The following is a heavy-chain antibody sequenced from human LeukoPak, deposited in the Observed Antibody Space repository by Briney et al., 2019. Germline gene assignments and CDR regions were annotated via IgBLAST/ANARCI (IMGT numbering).Heavy chain of an antibody. Sequence: GGSLRLSCVASGFTFSSYWMSWFRQAPGKGLEWVANIKEDGSEKYYADYVKGRFTISRDNAKNSLSLQMSSLRDEDTAVFYCARSRTAYYNVYADFWGQGTLATVSS. CDR1: GFTFSSYW. V-gene: IGHV3-7*01. D-gene: IGHD1-26*01. CDR3: ARSRTAYYNVYADF. CDR2: IKEDGSEK. J-gene: IGHJ4*02.